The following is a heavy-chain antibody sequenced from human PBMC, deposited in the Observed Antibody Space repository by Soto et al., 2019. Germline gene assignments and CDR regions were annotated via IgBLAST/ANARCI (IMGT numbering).Heavy chain of an antibody. Sequence: ASVKVSCKASGYTFTGYYMHWVRQAPGQGLEWMGWINPNSGGTNYAQKFQGWVTMTRDTSISTAYMELSRLRSDDTAVYYCAREPYSSSSVYYYYGMDVWGQGTTVTVS. J-gene: IGHJ6*02. V-gene: IGHV1-2*04. CDR2: INPNSGGT. CDR3: AREPYSSSSVYYYYGMDV. CDR1: GYTFTGYY. D-gene: IGHD6-6*01.